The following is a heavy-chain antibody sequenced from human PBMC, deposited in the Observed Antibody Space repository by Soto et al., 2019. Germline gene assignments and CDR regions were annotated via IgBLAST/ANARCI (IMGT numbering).Heavy chain of an antibody. CDR3: ARGLGYCSGGSCSSD. V-gene: IGHV1-2*02. Sequence: ASVKVSCKASGYTFTGYYMHWVRQAPGQGLEWMGWINPNSGGTNYAQKFQGRVTMTRDTSISTAYMELSRLRSDDTAVYYCARGLGYCSGGSCSSDWGQGTLVTVSS. J-gene: IGHJ4*02. CDR2: INPNSGGT. D-gene: IGHD2-15*01. CDR1: GYTFTGYY.